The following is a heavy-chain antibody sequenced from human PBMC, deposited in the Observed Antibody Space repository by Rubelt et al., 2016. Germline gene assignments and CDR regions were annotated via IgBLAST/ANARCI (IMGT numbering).Heavy chain of an antibody. Sequence: QVQLQQWGAGLLKPSETLSLTCAVYGGSFSGYYWSWIRQAPGKGLEWISYISTTGNTMFYADSVKGRFTISRDNAKNSLYLQTYELRVEDTALYYCVRDGYGDGDAFDIWGQGTIVTVSS. D-gene: IGHD4-17*01. V-gene: IGHV3-11*04. CDR1: GGSFSGYY. CDR3: VRDGYGDGDAFDI. J-gene: IGHJ3*02. CDR2: ISTTGNTM.